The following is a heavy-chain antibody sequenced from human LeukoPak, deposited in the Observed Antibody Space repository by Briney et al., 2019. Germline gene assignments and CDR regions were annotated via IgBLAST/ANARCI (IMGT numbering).Heavy chain of an antibody. CDR1: GGSISGIYW. V-gene: IGHV4-61*01. CDR2: IYYTGST. CDR3: ARVVYSGYDFRGAMDV. D-gene: IGHD5-12*01. J-gene: IGHJ6*03. Sequence: SETLSLTCGVSGGSISGIYWWSWVRQPPGKGLEWIGYIYYTGSTNHNPSLKSRVTISVDTSKNQFSLKLSSVTAADTAVYYCARVVYSGYDFRGAMDVWGKGTTVTVSS.